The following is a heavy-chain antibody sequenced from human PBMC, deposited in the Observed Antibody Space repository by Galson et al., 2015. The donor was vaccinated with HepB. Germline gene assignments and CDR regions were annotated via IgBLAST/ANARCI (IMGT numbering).Heavy chain of an antibody. CDR2: FDPEEDER. J-gene: IGHJ4*02. CDR3: TTGHLGGGSVVDFDY. CDR1: GYTLAEFS. D-gene: IGHD2-21*01. V-gene: IGHV1-24*01. Sequence: SVKVSCKVTGYTLAEFSMHWVRQAPGKGLEWMGGFDPEEDERVYAQKFHDRFSMTEDTSTDTAYMELSSLTSEDTSMYFCTTGHLGGGSVVDFDYWGPGTLVTVSS.